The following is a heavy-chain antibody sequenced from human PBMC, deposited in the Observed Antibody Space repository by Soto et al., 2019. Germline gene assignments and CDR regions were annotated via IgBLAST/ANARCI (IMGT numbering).Heavy chain of an antibody. V-gene: IGHV1-2*02. D-gene: IGHD2-15*01. CDR2: ISPKSGGA. J-gene: IGHJ3*02. CDR1: YY. CDR3: ARGLGYWNVCGCAGPFDK. Sequence: YYLRWARQATGPGLDYMGWISPKSGGAAYAQKFRGRVTMTRETSVNLAYLHLNSLRAEDTAVYYCARGLGYWNVCGCAGPFDKCGQGTTDTVSS.